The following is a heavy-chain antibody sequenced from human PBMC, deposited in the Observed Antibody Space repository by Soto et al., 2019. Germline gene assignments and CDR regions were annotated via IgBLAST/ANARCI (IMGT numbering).Heavy chain of an antibody. Sequence: RRLSCAASGFTFSSYGMHWVRQAPGKGLEWVAVIWYDGSNKYYADSVKGRFTISRDNSKNTLYLQMNSLRAEDTAVYYCAREGYDSSGYYRFDYWGQGTLVTVSS. D-gene: IGHD3-22*01. CDR3: AREGYDSSGYYRFDY. CDR2: IWYDGSNK. CDR1: GFTFSSYG. J-gene: IGHJ4*02. V-gene: IGHV3-33*01.